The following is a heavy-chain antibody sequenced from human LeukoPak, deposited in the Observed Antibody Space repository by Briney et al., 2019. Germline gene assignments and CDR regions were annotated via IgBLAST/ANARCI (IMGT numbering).Heavy chain of an antibody. CDR1: GFTFNTNA. CDR3: TRDIVVVVAATGYYYYYGMDV. J-gene: IGHJ6*02. CDR2: IRSKAYGGTT. D-gene: IGHD2-15*01. V-gene: IGHV3-49*04. Sequence: GGSLRLSCAASGFTFNTNAMSWVRQAPGKGLEWVGFIRSKAYGGTTEYAASVKGRFAISRDDSKSIAYLQMNSLKTEDTAVYYCTRDIVVVVAATGYYYYYGMDVWGQGTTVTVSS.